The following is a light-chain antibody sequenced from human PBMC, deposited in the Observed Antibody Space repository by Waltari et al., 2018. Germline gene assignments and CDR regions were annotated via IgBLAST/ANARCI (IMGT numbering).Light chain of an antibody. V-gene: IGLV1-47*01. Sequence: QSLLTQSPSASGTPGQRVSISCSGSSSNIGTNHVYWYHHFPGTAPSPLFYDSDRRPPGVPERFSASKSGTSASLAISGLRSEDEADYYCAAWDDSRSVVFGGGTRLTVL. CDR3: AAWDDSRSVV. CDR2: DSD. CDR1: SSNIGTNH. J-gene: IGLJ2*01.